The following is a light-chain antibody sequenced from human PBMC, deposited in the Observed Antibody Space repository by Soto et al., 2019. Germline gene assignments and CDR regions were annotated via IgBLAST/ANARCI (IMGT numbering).Light chain of an antibody. CDR1: QSVTNNF. V-gene: IGKV3-20*01. CDR2: GAS. CDR3: QQYGTPPFT. J-gene: IGKJ3*01. Sequence: IVLTQSPGTLYLSPGERATLSCGASQSVTNNFLAWYLQKPGQAPMLLIYGASSRSNGVPDRFSGSGSGTDFTLTIRRLEPGDFAVYYCQQYGTPPFTFGPGTKVDIK.